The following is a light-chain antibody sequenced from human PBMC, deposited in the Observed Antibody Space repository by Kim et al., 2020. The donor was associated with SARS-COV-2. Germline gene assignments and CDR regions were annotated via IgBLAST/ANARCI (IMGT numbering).Light chain of an antibody. CDR3: QQYESYPIT. CDR2: TAT. V-gene: IGKV1D-16*01. CDR1: QDISRW. Sequence: ASVGDRGTITCRASQDISRWLAWYQQKPGTAPKSLIYTATRLESGVPSRFSGSGSGTYFTLTISSLQPEDFATYYCQQYESYPITFGQGTRLEIK. J-gene: IGKJ5*01.